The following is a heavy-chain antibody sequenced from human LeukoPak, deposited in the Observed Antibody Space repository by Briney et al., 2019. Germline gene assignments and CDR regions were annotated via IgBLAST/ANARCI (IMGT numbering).Heavy chain of an antibody. J-gene: IGHJ6*04. Sequence: PSETLSLTCTVSGGSISSYYWSWIRQPPGKGLEWIGYIYYSGSTNYNPSLKRRVTISVDTSKNQFSLKLSSVTAADTAVYYCARERGYCSSTSCYPLGLGMDVWGKGTTVTVSS. CDR2: IYYSGST. V-gene: IGHV4-59*01. D-gene: IGHD2-2*01. CDR3: ARERGYCSSTSCYPLGLGMDV. CDR1: GGSISSYY.